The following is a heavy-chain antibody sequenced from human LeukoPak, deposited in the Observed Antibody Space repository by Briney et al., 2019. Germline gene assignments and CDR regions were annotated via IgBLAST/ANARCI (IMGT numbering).Heavy chain of an antibody. CDR1: GFTVSSNY. CDR2: IYSGGST. CDR3: ARDMVYGSGLYYFDY. V-gene: IGHV3-53*01. D-gene: IGHD3-10*01. J-gene: IGHJ4*02. Sequence: GGSLRLSCAASGFTVSSNYVSWVRQAPGKGLEWVSVIYSGGSTYYADSVKGRFTISRDNSKNTLYLQMNSLRAEDTAVYYCARDMVYGSGLYYFDYWGQGTLVTASS.